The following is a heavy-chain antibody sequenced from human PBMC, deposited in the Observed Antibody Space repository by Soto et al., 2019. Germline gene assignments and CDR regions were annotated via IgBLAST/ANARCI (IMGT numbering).Heavy chain of an antibody. CDR2: IHTDNGNT. Sequence: ASVKVSCKASGYTFTSYDINWLRQAPGQRLEWMGWIHTDNGNTKQSPKFQGRVTFTRDTSATTAYMELSSLRSEDTALYYCARGRTAVAGSLDYWGQGTLVTVSS. V-gene: IGHV1-3*04. J-gene: IGHJ4*02. CDR3: ARGRTAVAGSLDY. D-gene: IGHD6-19*01. CDR1: GYTFTSYD.